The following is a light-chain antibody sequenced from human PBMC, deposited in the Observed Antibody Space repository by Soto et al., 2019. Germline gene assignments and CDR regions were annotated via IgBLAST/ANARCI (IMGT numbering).Light chain of an antibody. V-gene: IGKV3-11*01. Sequence: EIVLTQSPAILSMSPGERATLSCRASQSVSSYFAWYQHKPGQAPRLLIYDASNRATGVPARFSGSGSGTDFTLTISSLEPEDFALYYCQQRRYWPVTFGQGTKVDIK. CDR1: QSVSSY. CDR3: QQRRYWPVT. J-gene: IGKJ1*01. CDR2: DAS.